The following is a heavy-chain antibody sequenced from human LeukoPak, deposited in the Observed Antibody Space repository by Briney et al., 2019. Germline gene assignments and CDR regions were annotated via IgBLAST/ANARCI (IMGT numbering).Heavy chain of an antibody. Sequence: PGGSLRLSCAASGFTVSRNYMTWVRQAPGKGLEWVSVIYSGGNTYYAESVKGRFTVSRDHSNNTLFLQMSSLRVEDTAVYYCPRATSSQFRPFDIWGQGTMVTVSS. CDR1: GFTVSRNY. J-gene: IGHJ3*02. V-gene: IGHV3-53*01. D-gene: IGHD1-1*01. CDR2: IYSGGNT. CDR3: PRATSSQFRPFDI.